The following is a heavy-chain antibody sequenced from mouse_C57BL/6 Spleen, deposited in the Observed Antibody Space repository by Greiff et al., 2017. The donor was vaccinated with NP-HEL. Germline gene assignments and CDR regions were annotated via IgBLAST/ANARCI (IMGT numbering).Heavy chain of an antibody. CDR2: IRNKANGYTT. J-gene: IGHJ2*01. CDR1: GFTFTDYY. D-gene: IGHD4-1*01. Sequence: EVKLMESGGGLVQPGGSLSLSCAASGFTFTDYYMSWVRQPPGKALEWLGFIRNKANGYTTEYSASVKGRFTISSDNSQSLLYLQMNALRAEDSATYYCARDPNWSFDDWGQGTTLTVSS. V-gene: IGHV7-3*01. CDR3: ARDPNWSFDD.